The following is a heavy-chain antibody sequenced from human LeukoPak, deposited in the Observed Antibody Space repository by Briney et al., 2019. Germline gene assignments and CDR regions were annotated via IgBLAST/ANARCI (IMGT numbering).Heavy chain of an antibody. V-gene: IGHV4-39*07. J-gene: IGHJ4*02. CDR1: GGSISSSSYY. CDR2: IYYSGST. CDR3: ARIAFPDCSSTSCYGFNPVALDY. D-gene: IGHD2-2*01. Sequence: SETLSLTCTVSGGSISSSSYYWGWIRQPPGKGLEWIGSIYYSGSTYYNPSLKSRVTISVDTSKNQFSLKLSSVTAADTAVYYCARIAFPDCSSTSCYGFNPVALDYWGQGTLVTVSS.